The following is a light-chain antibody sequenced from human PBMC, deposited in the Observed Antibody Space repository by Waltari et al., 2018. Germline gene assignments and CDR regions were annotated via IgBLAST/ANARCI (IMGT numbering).Light chain of an antibody. CDR2: GAS. CDR1: QSVGSN. Sequence: EIVMTQSPATLSVSPGERATLSCGASQSVGSNLAWYQQKPGQAPRLLIYGASTRATGIPARFSGSGSGTEFTLTISSLQAEDFAVYYCQQYNNWPPMYTFGQGTKLEIK. V-gene: IGKV3-15*01. CDR3: QQYNNWPPMYT. J-gene: IGKJ2*01.